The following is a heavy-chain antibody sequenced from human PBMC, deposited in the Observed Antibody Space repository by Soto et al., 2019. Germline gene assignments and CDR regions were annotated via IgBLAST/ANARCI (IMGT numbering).Heavy chain of an antibody. J-gene: IGHJ5*02. CDR1: GFTFSSYA. V-gene: IGHV3-23*01. CDR3: AKVEVVRVTYNWFDP. CDR2: ISGSGGST. Sequence: GGSLRLSCAASGFTFSSYAMSWVRQAPGKGLEWVSAISGSGGSTYYADSVKGRFTISRDNSKNTLYLQMNSLRAEDTAVCYCAKVEVVRVTYNWFDPWGQGTLVTVS. D-gene: IGHD2-15*01.